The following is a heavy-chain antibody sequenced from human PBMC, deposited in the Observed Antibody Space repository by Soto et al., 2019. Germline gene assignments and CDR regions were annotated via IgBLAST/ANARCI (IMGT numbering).Heavy chain of an antibody. D-gene: IGHD6-13*01. CDR3: GRTEDIAAADHCDC. CDR1: GFSLSTSGMC. Sequence: SGPTLVNPTQTLTMTCNFSGFSLSTSGMCVSWIRQPPGKALEWLALIDWDDDKYYSTSLKTRLTISKDTSKNQVVLTMTNMDPVDTATYYWGRTEDIAAADHCDCWGQGTMVTF. V-gene: IGHV2-70*01. CDR2: IDWDDDK. J-gene: IGHJ4*02.